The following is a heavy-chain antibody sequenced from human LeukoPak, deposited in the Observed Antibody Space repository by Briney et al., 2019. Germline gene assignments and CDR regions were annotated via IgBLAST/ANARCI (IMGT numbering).Heavy chain of an antibody. Sequence: NPGGSLRLSCAASGFTFSSYSMTWVRQAPGKGLEWVSSISSSSSYIYYADSVRGRFTISRDNAKNSLYLQMNSLRAEDTAVYYCARAPEIYYYYGMDVWGQGTTVTVSS. CDR3: ARAPEIYYYYGMDV. V-gene: IGHV3-21*01. J-gene: IGHJ6*02. CDR1: GFTFSSYS. CDR2: ISSSSSYI.